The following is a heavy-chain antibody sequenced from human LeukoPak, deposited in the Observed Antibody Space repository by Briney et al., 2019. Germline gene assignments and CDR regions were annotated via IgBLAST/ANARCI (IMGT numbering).Heavy chain of an antibody. CDR1: GFTFSSYN. J-gene: IGHJ6*03. Sequence: PGGSLRLSCAASGFTFSSYNMNWVRQAPGKGLEWVSSITSSSRYIYYADSVKGRFTISRDNAKSSLYLQMNSLRAEDTAVYYCARDPYSGSYRDYCYYYMDVWGKGTTVTISS. V-gene: IGHV3-21*01. CDR3: ARDPYSGSYRDYCYYYMDV. D-gene: IGHD1-26*01. CDR2: ITSSSRYI.